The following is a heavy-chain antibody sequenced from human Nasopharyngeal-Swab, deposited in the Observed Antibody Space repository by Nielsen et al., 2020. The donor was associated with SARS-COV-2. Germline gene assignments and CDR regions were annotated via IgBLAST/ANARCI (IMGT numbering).Heavy chain of an antibody. J-gene: IGHJ3*02. CDR3: ARSVGSFYGQGAFDI. CDR1: GFTFGDYA. D-gene: IGHD1-26*01. Sequence: GGSLRLSCTTSGFTFGDYAMSWFRQAPGKGVEWVGFIRSKTYGGAPEYAASVKGRFTISRDGAASIAYLQMNSLETEDTGVYYCARSVGSFYGQGAFDIWGQGTMVTVSS. CDR2: IRSKTYGGAP. V-gene: IGHV3-49*01.